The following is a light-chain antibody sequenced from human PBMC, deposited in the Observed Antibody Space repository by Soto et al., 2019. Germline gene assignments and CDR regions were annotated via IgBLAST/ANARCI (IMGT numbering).Light chain of an antibody. CDR3: QQYLTTPWP. V-gene: IGKV3-20*01. Sequence: SVAESFKLTCRVSQRVSGDYLAWYQSKPGQAPRLLIHGASNRATGIPDRFSGSGSGTDFTLTISRLEPGHFTPYYCQQYLTTPWPFGEGTKVDIK. CDR1: QRVSGDY. CDR2: GAS. J-gene: IGKJ1*01.